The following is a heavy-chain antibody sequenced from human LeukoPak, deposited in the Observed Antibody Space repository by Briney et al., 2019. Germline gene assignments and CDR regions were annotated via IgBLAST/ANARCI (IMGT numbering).Heavy chain of an antibody. D-gene: IGHD3-10*01. CDR2: IYYSGST. CDR1: GGSISSYY. Sequence: SETLSLTCTVSGGSISSYYWSWIRQPPGKGLEWIGYIYYSGSTNYSPSLKSRITISVDTSKNQFSLKLSSATAADTAVYYFARGPGVTNDAFDIWGQGTMVTVSS. V-gene: IGHV4-59*01. CDR3: ARGPGVTNDAFDI. J-gene: IGHJ3*02.